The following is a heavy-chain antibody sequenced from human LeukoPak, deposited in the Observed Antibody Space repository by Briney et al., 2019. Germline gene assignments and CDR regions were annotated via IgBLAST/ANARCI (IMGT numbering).Heavy chain of an antibody. D-gene: IGHD6-19*01. J-gene: IGHJ4*02. Sequence: GGSLRLSCAASGLTVSSNYMSWVRQAPGKGLEWVSVIYSGGSTYYADSVKGRFTISRDNSKNTLYLQMNSLRAEDTAVYYCAKVGIAVAGTSPSLDYWGQGTLVTVSS. V-gene: IGHV3-53*01. CDR3: AKVGIAVAGTSPSLDY. CDR1: GLTVSSNY. CDR2: IYSGGST.